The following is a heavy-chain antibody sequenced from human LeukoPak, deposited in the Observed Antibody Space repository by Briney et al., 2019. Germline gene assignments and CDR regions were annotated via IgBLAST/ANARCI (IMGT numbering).Heavy chain of an antibody. J-gene: IGHJ1*01. D-gene: IGHD4-17*01. Sequence: PGRSLRLSCAASGYTFSTYVMHWVRQAPGKGLKWVAFISYDGRNEYYADSVKGRFTISRDNSENTLYLQMNSLRSEDTAVYYCVREYDYGKYFQHWGQGTLVTVSS. V-gene: IGHV3-30*03. CDR3: VREYDYGKYFQH. CDR2: ISYDGRNE. CDR1: GYTFSTYV.